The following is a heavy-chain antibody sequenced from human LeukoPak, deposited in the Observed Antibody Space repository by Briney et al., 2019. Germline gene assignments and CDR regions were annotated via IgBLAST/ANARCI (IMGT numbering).Heavy chain of an antibody. CDR1: GFTFSSYG. Sequence: GRSLRLSCAASGFTFSSYGMHWVRQAPGKGLEWVAVISYDGSNKYYADSVKGRFTISRDNSKNTLYLQMNSLRAEDTAVYYCAKDHPISDYYGMDVWGQGTTVTVSS. CDR3: AKDHPISDYYGMDV. J-gene: IGHJ6*02. CDR2: ISYDGSNK. V-gene: IGHV3-30*18.